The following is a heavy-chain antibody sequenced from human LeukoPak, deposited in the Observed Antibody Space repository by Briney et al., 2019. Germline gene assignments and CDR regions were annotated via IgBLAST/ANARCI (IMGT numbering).Heavy chain of an antibody. J-gene: IGHJ4*02. Sequence: HPGGSLRLSCAASGFTFNNYALSWVRQAPGKGLEWVSAISGNGGDTYYADSVKGRFTVSRDISKSTLYLQMNSLRVEDTAVYYCAKGRESEQWLVRPFDYWGQGTLVTVSS. CDR2: ISGNGGDT. CDR1: GFTFNNYA. D-gene: IGHD6-19*01. V-gene: IGHV3-23*01. CDR3: AKGRESEQWLVRPFDY.